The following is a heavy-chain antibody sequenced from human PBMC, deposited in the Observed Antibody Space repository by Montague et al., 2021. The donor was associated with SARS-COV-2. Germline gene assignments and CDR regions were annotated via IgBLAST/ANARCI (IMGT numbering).Heavy chain of an antibody. J-gene: IGHJ4*02. CDR1: RFPFRSYW. CDR2: IRPDGTST. D-gene: IGHD3-10*01. Sequence: SLRLSCAASRFPFRSYWMHWVRQVPGRGLVWVSRIRPDGTSTHYAASVKGRFVISRDNAKNTLSLEMTNLRVDDTAIYYCVRPLWFGDSDYYFDSWGQGTLVSVSS. V-gene: IGHV3-74*01. CDR3: VRPLWFGDSDYYFDS.